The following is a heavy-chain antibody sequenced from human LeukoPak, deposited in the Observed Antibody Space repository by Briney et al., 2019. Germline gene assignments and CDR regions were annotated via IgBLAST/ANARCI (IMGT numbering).Heavy chain of an antibody. J-gene: IGHJ6*02. CDR2: INHSGST. CDR1: GGSISSYY. CDR3: ARYDIVVVPAAIPDDYYYYGMDV. Sequence: PSETLSLTWTVSGGSISSYYWSWIRQPPGKGLEWIGEINHSGSTNYNPSLKSRVTISVDTSKNQFSLKLSSVTAADTAVYYCARYDIVVVPAAIPDDYYYYGMDVWGQGTTVTVSS. D-gene: IGHD2-2*01. V-gene: IGHV4-34*01.